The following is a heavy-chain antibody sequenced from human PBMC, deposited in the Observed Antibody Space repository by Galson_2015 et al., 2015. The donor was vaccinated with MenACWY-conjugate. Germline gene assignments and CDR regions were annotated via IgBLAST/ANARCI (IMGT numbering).Heavy chain of an antibody. Sequence: SLRLSCAASGFTFTIYSLSWVRRAPGKGLEWISYMSNGGETIYYADSVRGRFTISRDNTKNSVYLQMHSPRAEDTSVYYCTRDRGYCTGGRCYRYFDFWGQGTLVTVSS. CDR2: MSNGGETI. CDR1: GFTFTIYS. V-gene: IGHV3-48*04. CDR3: TRDRGYCTGGRCYRYFDF. J-gene: IGHJ4*02. D-gene: IGHD2-15*01.